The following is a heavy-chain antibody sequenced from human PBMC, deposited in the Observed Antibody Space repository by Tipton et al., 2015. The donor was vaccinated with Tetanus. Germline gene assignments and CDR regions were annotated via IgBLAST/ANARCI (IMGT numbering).Heavy chain of an antibody. CDR1: GGSISSGGYY. CDR2: IYYSGST. V-gene: IGHV4-31*03. CDR3: ARNFGYYGSGRGWFDP. D-gene: IGHD3-10*01. Sequence: TLSLTCTVSGGSISSGGYYWSWIRQHPGKGLEWIGYIYYSGSTYYNPSLKSRVTISVDTSKNQFSLKLSSVTAADTAVYYCARNFGYYGSGRGWFDPWGQGTLVTVSS. J-gene: IGHJ5*02.